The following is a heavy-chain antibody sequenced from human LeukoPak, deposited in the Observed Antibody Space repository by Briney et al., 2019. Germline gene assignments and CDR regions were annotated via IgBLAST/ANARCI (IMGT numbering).Heavy chain of an antibody. CDR3: ARDSGSYSSVVS. J-gene: IGHJ4*02. CDR1: GYTFTSYY. CDR2: INPNSGGT. V-gene: IGHV1-2*06. Sequence: GASVKVSCKASGYTFTSYYMHWVRQAPGQGLEWMGRINPNSGGTNYAQKFQGRVTMTRDTSISTAYMELSRLRSDDTAVYYCARDSGSYSSVVSWGQGTLVTVSS. D-gene: IGHD1-26*01.